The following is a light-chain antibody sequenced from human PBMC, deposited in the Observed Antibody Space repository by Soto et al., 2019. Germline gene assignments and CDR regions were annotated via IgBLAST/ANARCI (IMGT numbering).Light chain of an antibody. CDR1: SSDIGGYNF. CDR3: YSYTSSSIHV. J-gene: IGLJ1*01. CDR2: AVS. V-gene: IGLV2-14*01. Sequence: QSALTQPASVSGSPGQSITISCTGTSSDIGGYNFVSWYQHHPGKAPKLMIFAVSNRPSGVANPFSGSKSGNTASLTISGRQPEDEADYFCYSYTSSSIHVFGSGSKLTVL.